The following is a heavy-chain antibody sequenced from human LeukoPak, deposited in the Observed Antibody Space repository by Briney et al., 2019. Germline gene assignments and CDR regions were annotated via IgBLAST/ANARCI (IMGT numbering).Heavy chain of an antibody. CDR1: GGSISSNY. CDR2: IYTSGST. V-gene: IGHV4-4*07. J-gene: IGHJ6*03. CDR3: ARGGYYYYMDV. Sequence: PSETLSLTCSVSGGSISSNYWSWIRQPAGKGLEWIARIYTSGSTNYNPSLKSRVTMSVDTSKNQFSLKLSSVTAADTAVYYCARGGYYYYMDVWGKGTTVTVSS.